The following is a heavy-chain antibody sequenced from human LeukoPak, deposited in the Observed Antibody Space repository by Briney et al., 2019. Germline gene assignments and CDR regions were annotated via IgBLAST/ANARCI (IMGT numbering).Heavy chain of an antibody. V-gene: IGHV3-23*01. Sequence: GGSLRLSCAASGFTFSSYAMSWVRQAPGEGLEWLSAISGSGGSTYYADSVKGRFTISRDNSKNTLYLQMNSLRAEDTAVYYCAKDRTAMSPFDYWGQGTLVTVSS. CDR2: ISGSGGST. D-gene: IGHD5-18*01. CDR3: AKDRTAMSPFDY. CDR1: GFTFSSYA. J-gene: IGHJ4*02.